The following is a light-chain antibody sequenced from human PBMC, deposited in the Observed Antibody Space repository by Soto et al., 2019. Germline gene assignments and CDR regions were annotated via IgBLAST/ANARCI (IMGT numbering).Light chain of an antibody. CDR2: ATN. Sequence: QSVLTQPPSASGTPGQRGTISCSGASSNIENNSVNWYPQLPGTAPKLHIYATNQRPSGVPNRFSGSKSGTSASLAISGLQSEDEADYYCTAWDDSLNLVAFGGGTKVTVL. CDR1: SSNIENNS. J-gene: IGLJ2*01. CDR3: TAWDDSLNLVA. V-gene: IGLV1-44*01.